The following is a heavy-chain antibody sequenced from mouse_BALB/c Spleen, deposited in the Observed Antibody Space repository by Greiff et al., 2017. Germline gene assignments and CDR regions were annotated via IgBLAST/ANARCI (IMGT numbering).Heavy chain of an antibody. CDR2: IDPENGNT. CDR3: AREGTGTPFDY. D-gene: IGHD4-1*01. CDR1: GFNIKDYY. Sequence: EVKLVESGAELVRPGALVKLSCKASGFNIKDYYMHWVKQRPEQGLEWIGWIDPENGNTIYDPKFQGKASITADTSSNTAYLQLSSLTSEDTAVYYCAREGTGTPFDYWGQGTTLTVSS. J-gene: IGHJ2*01. V-gene: IGHV14-1*02.